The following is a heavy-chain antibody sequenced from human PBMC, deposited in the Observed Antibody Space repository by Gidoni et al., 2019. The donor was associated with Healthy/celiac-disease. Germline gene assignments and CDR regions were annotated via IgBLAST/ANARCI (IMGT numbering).Heavy chain of an antibody. J-gene: IGHJ4*02. CDR2: ISGSGGST. Sequence: EVQLLESGGGLVQPGGSLRLSCAASGFTFSSYAMSWVRQAPGKGLEWVSAISGSGGSTYYADSVKGRFTISRDNSKNTLYLQMNSLRAEDTAVYYCAKSPFAYCGGDCYSLPDYWGQGTLVTVSS. D-gene: IGHD2-21*02. V-gene: IGHV3-23*01. CDR3: AKSPFAYCGGDCYSLPDY. CDR1: GFTFSSYA.